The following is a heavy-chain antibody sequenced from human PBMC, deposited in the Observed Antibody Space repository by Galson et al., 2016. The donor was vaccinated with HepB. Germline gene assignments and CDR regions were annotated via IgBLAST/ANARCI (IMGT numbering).Heavy chain of an antibody. CDR3: ARDKEMALDY. V-gene: IGHV3-33*05. D-gene: IGHD5-24*01. Sequence: SLRLSCAASGFTFSAYAMHWVRQAPGKGLEWVAVTLYEGLNKDYAESLKGRFTISRDNSKNTLYLQMNSLRDEDTAVYYCARDKEMALDYWGQGTLVIVSS. CDR1: GFTFSAYA. J-gene: IGHJ4*02. CDR2: TLYEGLNK.